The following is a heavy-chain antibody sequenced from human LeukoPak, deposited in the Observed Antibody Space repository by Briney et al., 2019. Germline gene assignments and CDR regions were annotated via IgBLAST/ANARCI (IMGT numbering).Heavy chain of an antibody. Sequence: SVKVSCKASGGTFSSYAISWVRQAPGQGLEWMGRIILILGIANYAQKFQGRVTITADKSTSTAYMELSSLRSEDTAVYYCARDYYYDSSGYFYFDYWGQGTLVTVSS. CDR3: ARDYYYDSSGYFYFDY. D-gene: IGHD3-22*01. CDR1: GGTFSSYA. J-gene: IGHJ4*02. V-gene: IGHV1-69*04. CDR2: IILILGIA.